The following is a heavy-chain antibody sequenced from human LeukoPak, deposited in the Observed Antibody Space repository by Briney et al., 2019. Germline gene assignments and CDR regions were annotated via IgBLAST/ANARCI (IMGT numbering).Heavy chain of an antibody. CDR1: AFTFSTYW. CDR3: ARGAEWAYYFDY. Sequence: GGSLRLSCAASAFTFSTYWMHWVRQVPGKGLEWVSRINGDESSTNYADSVKGRFTISRDNAKDTLYLHLNSLTAEDTAVYYCARGAEWAYYFDYWGQGTLVTVSS. V-gene: IGHV3-74*01. D-gene: IGHD3-3*01. CDR2: INGDESST. J-gene: IGHJ4*02.